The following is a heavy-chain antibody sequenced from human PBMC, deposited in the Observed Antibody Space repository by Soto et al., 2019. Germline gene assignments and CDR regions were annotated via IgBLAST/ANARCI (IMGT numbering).Heavy chain of an antibody. CDR3: AKPSFNYYDSSGYAY. CDR1: GFTFSSYG. CDR2: ISYDGSNK. J-gene: IGHJ4*02. V-gene: IGHV3-30*18. D-gene: IGHD3-22*01. Sequence: SGGSLRLSCAASGFTFSSYGMHWVRQAPGKGLEWVAVISYDGSNKYYADSVKGRFTISRDNSRNTLYLQMNSLRAEDTAVYYCAKPSFNYYDSSGYAYWGQGTLVTVSS.